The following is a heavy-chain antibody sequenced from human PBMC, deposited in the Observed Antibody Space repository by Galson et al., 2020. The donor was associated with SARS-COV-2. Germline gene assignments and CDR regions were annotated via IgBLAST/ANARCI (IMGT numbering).Heavy chain of an antibody. CDR1: GGSISSYY. V-gene: IGHV4-59*01. J-gene: IGHJ3*02. CDR3: ARDRGALGNGDSSGYYYHDAFDI. D-gene: IGHD3-22*01. CDR2: IYYSGST. Sequence: ETSETLSLTCTVSGGSISSYYWSWIRQPPGKGLEWIGYIYYSGSTNYNPSLKSRVTISVDTSKNQFSLKLSSVTAADTAVYYCARDRGALGNGDSSGYYYHDAFDIWGQGTMVTVSS.